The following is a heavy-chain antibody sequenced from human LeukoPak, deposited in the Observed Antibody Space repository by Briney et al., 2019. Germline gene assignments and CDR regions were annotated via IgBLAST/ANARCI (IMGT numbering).Heavy chain of an antibody. CDR2: INHSGST. CDR3: ARGPGGYSSSWNSLLFDY. D-gene: IGHD6-13*01. CDR1: GGSFSGYY. J-gene: IGHJ4*02. Sequence: SETLSLTCAVYGGSFSGYYWSWIRQPPGKGLEWIGEINHSGSTNYNPSLKSRVTISVDTSKNQFSLKLSSVTAADTAVYHCARGPGGYSSSWNSLLFDYWGQGTLVTVSS. V-gene: IGHV4-34*01.